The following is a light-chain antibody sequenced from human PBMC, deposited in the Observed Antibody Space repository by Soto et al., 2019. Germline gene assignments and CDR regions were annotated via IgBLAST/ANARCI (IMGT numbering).Light chain of an antibody. CDR1: SSDVGGYHY. Sequence: SVPRPLASASDSPGQSFTISCTGTSSDVGGYHYVSWYQHHPGRAPKLLIYEVGKRPPGVPGRCSGSKSGHTASLTVSGLQADDEADYYCLSYGGSNNYVFGTGTQVTAL. CDR3: LSYGGSNNYV. CDR2: EVG. J-gene: IGLJ1*01. V-gene: IGLV2-8*01.